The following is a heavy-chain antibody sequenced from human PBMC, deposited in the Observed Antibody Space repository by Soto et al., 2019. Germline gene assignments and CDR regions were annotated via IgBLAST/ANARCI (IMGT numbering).Heavy chain of an antibody. CDR1: GGSISSSSYY. CDR3: TKGNLPTFEY. J-gene: IGHJ4*02. Sequence: SETLSLTCTVSGGSISSSSYYWGWIRQPPGKGLEWIGSIYYSGSTYYNPSLKSRVTISVDTSKNQFSLKLSSVTAADTAVYYCTKGNLPTFEYWGQGTLVTVS. CDR2: IYYSGST. V-gene: IGHV4-39*01.